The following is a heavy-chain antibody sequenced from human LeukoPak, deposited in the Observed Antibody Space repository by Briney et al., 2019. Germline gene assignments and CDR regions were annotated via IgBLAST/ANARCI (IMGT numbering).Heavy chain of an antibody. CDR3: ARDVKSSGYNYYGMDV. Sequence: SQTLSLTCTVSGGSISSGVYYWTWIRQHPERGLEWIEYIYYSGSTYYNPSLKSRVSISVDTSKNQFSLKVSSVTAADTAVYYCARDVKSSGYNYYGMDVWGQGTTVTVSS. CDR2: IYYSGST. V-gene: IGHV4-31*03. J-gene: IGHJ6*02. D-gene: IGHD6-19*01. CDR1: GGSISSGVYY.